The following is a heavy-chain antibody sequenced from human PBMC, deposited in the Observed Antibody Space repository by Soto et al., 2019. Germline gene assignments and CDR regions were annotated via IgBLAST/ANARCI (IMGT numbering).Heavy chain of an antibody. CDR2: TYYRSKWYN. Sequence: SQTLSLTCAISGDSVSSNSAAWNWISQSPSRGLEWLGRTYYRSKWYNDYAVSVKSRITINPDTSKNQFSLQLNSVTPEDTAVYYCARGRSSQLGDYNWFDPWGQGTLVTVSS. D-gene: IGHD6-6*01. V-gene: IGHV6-1*01. CDR1: GDSVSSNSAA. CDR3: ARGRSSQLGDYNWFDP. J-gene: IGHJ5*02.